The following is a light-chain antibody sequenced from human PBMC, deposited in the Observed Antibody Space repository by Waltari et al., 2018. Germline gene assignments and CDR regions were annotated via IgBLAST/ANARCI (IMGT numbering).Light chain of an antibody. V-gene: IGLV2-14*03. J-gene: IGLJ3*02. CDR2: YVT. CDR3: TSFVDYSDTPWL. CDR1: RSSICSYAS. Sequence: QSALTQPSSVSGSPGQSITTPCPETRSSICSYASVSCFQHRPGDVPRLIIFYVTTRPSGISNRFSGSKSGNTASLTISGLQPEDEAIYYCTSFVDYSDTPWLFGGGTKLTVL.